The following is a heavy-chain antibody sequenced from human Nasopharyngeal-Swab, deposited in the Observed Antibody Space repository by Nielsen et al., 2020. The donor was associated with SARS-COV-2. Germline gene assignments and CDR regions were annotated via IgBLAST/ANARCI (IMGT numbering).Heavy chain of an antibody. V-gene: IGHV1-24*01. Sequence: ASVKVSCKVSGYTLTELSMHWVRQAPGKGLEWMGGFDPEDGETIYAQKFQGRVTMTEDTSTDTAYMELSSLRSDDTAVYYCARVDSLSYYYDSSGYFDYWGQGTLVTVSS. J-gene: IGHJ4*02. CDR1: GYTLTELS. CDR2: FDPEDGET. CDR3: ARVDSLSYYYDSSGYFDY. D-gene: IGHD3-22*01.